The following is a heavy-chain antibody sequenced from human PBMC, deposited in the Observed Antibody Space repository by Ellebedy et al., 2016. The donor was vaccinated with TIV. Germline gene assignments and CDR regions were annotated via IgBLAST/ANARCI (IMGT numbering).Heavy chain of an antibody. Sequence: GSLRLSCAVYGGSFDVYYWSWIRQPPGKGLEWIGEINHSGSTNYNPSLKSRVAISVDTSKNQFSLKLSSVTAADTAVYYCARPHSGYESQYGMDVWGQGTTVTVSS. J-gene: IGHJ6*02. V-gene: IGHV4-34*01. CDR1: GGSFDVYY. CDR3: ARPHSGYESQYGMDV. CDR2: INHSGST. D-gene: IGHD5-12*01.